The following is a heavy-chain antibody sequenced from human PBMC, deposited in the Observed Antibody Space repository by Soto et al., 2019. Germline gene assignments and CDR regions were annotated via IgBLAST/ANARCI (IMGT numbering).Heavy chain of an antibody. CDR1: GFTFSSYG. V-gene: IGHV3-33*01. J-gene: IGHJ2*01. CDR2: IWYDGSNK. CDR3: ARGGWRANWYFDL. D-gene: IGHD2-15*01. Sequence: QVQVVESGGGVVQPGRSLRLSCAASGFTFSSYGMHWVRQAPGKGLEWVAVIWYDGSNKYYADSVKGRFTISRDNSKITLYLQMNSRRAEDTAVYYCARGGWRANWYFDLWGRGTLVTVSS.